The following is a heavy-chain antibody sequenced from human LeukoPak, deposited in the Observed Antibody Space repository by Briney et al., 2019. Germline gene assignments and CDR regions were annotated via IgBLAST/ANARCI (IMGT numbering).Heavy chain of an antibody. CDR3: ARLKSYSGKITIFGVATDYYYGMDV. J-gene: IGHJ6*02. CDR2: INPNSGGT. D-gene: IGHD3-3*01. CDR1: GYTFTGYY. Sequence: ASVKVSCKASGYTFTGYYMHWVRQAPGQGLEWMGWINPNSGGTNYAQKLQGRVTMTTDTSTSTAYMELRSLRSDDTAVYYCARLKSYSGKITIFGVATDYYYGMDVWGQGTTVTVSS. V-gene: IGHV1-2*02.